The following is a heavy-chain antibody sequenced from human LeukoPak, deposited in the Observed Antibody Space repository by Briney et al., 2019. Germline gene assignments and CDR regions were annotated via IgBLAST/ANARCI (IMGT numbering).Heavy chain of an antibody. J-gene: IGHJ4*02. CDR1: GFTSCIYA. CDR2: FSGGGDS. V-gene: IGHV3-23*01. D-gene: IGHD3-22*01. Sequence: GGSLRLSCAASGFTSCIYAVSWVRQAPGKGLEWVSAFSGGGDSYYADSVKGRFTISRDNSKKILYLQMNSLRAEDTAVYYCAKGSYYDSSGSFYFDYWGQGTLVTVSS. CDR3: AKGSYYDSSGSFYFDY.